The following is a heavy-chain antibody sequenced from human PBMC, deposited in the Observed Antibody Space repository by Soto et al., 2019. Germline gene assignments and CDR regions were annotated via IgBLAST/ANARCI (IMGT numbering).Heavy chain of an antibody. V-gene: IGHV1-69*01. CDR2: IIPIFGTA. J-gene: IGHJ4*02. D-gene: IGHD3-16*02. CDR3: ARGYGITFGGVISTFDY. CDR1: GGTFSSYA. Sequence: QVQLVQSGAEVKKPGSSVKVSCKASGGTFSSYAISWVRQAPGQGLEWMGGIIPIFGTANYAQKFQGRVTITADESTSTAYMELSSLRSEDTTVYYCARGYGITFGGVISTFDYWGQGTLVTVSS.